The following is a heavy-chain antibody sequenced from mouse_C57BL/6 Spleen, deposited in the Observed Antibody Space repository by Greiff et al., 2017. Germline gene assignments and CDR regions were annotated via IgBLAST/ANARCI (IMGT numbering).Heavy chain of an antibody. J-gene: IGHJ1*03. D-gene: IGHD3-3*01. CDR1: GFTFSDYY. Sequence: EVQLVQSGGGLVQPGGSLKLSCAASGFTFSDYYMYWVRQTPEKRLEWVAYISTGGGSTNYTDTVKGRFTFSRDNAKTTLYLQMSRLKSEATAMYYSARHARIPYWYFDVWGTGTTVTVSS. CDR3: ARHARIPYWYFDV. V-gene: IGHV5-12*01. CDR2: ISTGGGST.